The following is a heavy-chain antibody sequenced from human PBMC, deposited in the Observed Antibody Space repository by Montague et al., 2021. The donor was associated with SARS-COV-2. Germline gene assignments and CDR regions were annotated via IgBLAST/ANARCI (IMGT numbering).Heavy chain of an antibody. CDR1: GGSFSGFY. V-gene: IGHV4-34*01. Sequence: SETLSLICAVYGGSFSGFYWSWIRQPPGKGLEWIGEMNHSGSTNYNPSFKSRVTISVDTSKNQFSLKLSSVTAADTAVYYCARGVTYYDILTGYYKGNYYYGMDVWGQGTTVTVSS. D-gene: IGHD3-9*01. CDR3: ARGVTYYDILTGYYKGNYYYGMDV. CDR2: MNHSGST. J-gene: IGHJ6*02.